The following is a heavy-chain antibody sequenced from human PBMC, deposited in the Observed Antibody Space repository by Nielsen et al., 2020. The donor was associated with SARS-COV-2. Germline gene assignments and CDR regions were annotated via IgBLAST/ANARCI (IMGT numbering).Heavy chain of an antibody. CDR2: IYPGDSDT. J-gene: IGHJ4*02. V-gene: IGHV5-51*01. CDR3: AMGGSVHFDY. D-gene: IGHD3-10*01. CDR1: GFTFSGSA. Sequence: GESLKISCAASGFTFSGSAMHWVRQASGKGLEWMGIIYPGDSDTRYSPSFQGQVTISADKSISTAYLQWSSLKASDTAMYYCAMGGSVHFDYWGQGTLVTVSS.